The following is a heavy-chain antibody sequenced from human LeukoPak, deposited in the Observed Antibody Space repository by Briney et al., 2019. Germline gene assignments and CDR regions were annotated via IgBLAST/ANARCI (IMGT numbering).Heavy chain of an antibody. J-gene: IGHJ6*03. Sequence: PGGSLRLSCAASGFTVSSIYMSWVRQAPGKGLEWVSVIYSGGSTYYADSVKGRFTISRDNSKNTLYLQMNCLRAEDTAVYYCAKDWGSTMVRGVIYYYYYMDVWGKGTTVTVSS. CDR1: GFTVSSIY. D-gene: IGHD3-10*01. CDR2: IYSGGST. CDR3: AKDWGSTMVRGVIYYYYYMDV. V-gene: IGHV3-53*01.